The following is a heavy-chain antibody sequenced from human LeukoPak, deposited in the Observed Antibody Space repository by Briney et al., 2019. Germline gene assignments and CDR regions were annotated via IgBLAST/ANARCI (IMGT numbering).Heavy chain of an antibody. CDR1: GFTFSSYA. CDR2: ISYDGSNK. CDR3: ARGYGGPAD. V-gene: IGHV3-30-3*01. D-gene: IGHD2-21*01. Sequence: GGSLRLSCAAPGFTFSSYAMSWVRQAPGKGLEWVAVISYDGSNKYYADSVKGRFTISRDNSKNTLYLQMNSLRAEDTAVYYCARGYGGPADWGQGTLVTVSS. J-gene: IGHJ4*02.